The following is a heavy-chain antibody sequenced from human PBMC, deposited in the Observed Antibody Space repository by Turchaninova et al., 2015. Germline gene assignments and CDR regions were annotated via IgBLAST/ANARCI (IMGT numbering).Heavy chain of an antibody. V-gene: IGHV3-33*01. CDR3: ARKYRDNGIDV. J-gene: IGHJ6*02. CDR1: GFTLSGYD. D-gene: IGHD5-18*01. CDR2: IWYDGTHR. Sequence: GQWVVSGXGXVXXXGSLXXSCAASGFTLSGYDIHWVRKTPGEGLEWVAGIWYDGTHRDYGDSVKGRFSISRENSQNTVDLQMNSLRADDTAVYYCARKYRDNGIDVWGQGTTVTVSS.